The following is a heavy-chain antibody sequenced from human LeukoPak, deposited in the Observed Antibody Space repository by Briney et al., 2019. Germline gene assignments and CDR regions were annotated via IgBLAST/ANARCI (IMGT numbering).Heavy chain of an antibody. V-gene: IGHV3-48*03. J-gene: IGHJ4*02. CDR2: ISSSGTTI. Sequence: GGSLRLSCAASVFTFGGYEMNWVRQAPRKGLEWVSYISSSGTTIYYADSVRGRFTISRDNAKNSLYLQMNSLRADDTAVYYCVRSFGSSCYWGQGTLVTVSS. CDR1: VFTFGGYE. D-gene: IGHD3-3*01. CDR3: VRSFGSSCY.